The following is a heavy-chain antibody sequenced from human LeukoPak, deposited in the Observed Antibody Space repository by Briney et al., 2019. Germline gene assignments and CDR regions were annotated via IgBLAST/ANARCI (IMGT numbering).Heavy chain of an antibody. V-gene: IGHV1-58*01. Sequence: GASVKVSCKASGFTFTSSAVQWVRQARGQRLEWIGWIVVGSGNTNYAQKFQERVTITRDMSTSTAYMELRSLRSDDTAVYYCARDLRKGSCYPSGYWGQGTLVTVSS. D-gene: IGHD2-15*01. J-gene: IGHJ4*02. CDR3: ARDLRKGSCYPSGY. CDR2: IVVGSGNT. CDR1: GFTFTSSA.